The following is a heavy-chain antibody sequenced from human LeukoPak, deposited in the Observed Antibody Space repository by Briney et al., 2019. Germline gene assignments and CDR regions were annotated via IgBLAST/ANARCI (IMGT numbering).Heavy chain of an antibody. Sequence: PGGSLRLSCAASGFTFDDYVMHWVRQAPGKGLEWVSGISSNSANRDYADSVRGRFTISRDNAKNSLHLQMSSLTPEDTAFYYCAKARTVFTDAFDVWGQGTMVTVSS. J-gene: IGHJ3*01. CDR2: ISSNSANR. D-gene: IGHD1-14*01. CDR3: AKARTVFTDAFDV. CDR1: GFTFDDYV. V-gene: IGHV3-9*01.